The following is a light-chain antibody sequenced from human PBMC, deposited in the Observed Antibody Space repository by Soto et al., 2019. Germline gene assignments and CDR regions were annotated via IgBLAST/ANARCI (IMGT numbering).Light chain of an antibody. CDR1: SSDVGGFDF. Sequence: QSVLTQPASVSGSPGQSVTISCTGTSSDVGGFDFVSWYQKHPGKAPKLVIYEVSLRPSGVSDRFSESKSANTASLTISGLQAEDDSDYYCSSYTNSGNLVFGGGTKLTVL. CDR3: SSYTNSGNLV. CDR2: EVS. V-gene: IGLV2-14*01. J-gene: IGLJ2*01.